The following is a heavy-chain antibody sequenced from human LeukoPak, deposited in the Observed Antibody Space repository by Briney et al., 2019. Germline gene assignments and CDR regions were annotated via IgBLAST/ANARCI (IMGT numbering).Heavy chain of an antibody. CDR2: ISHSGST. CDR1: GGSISSGGYS. D-gene: IGHD6-19*01. CDR3: AREQVAGINDAFDI. V-gene: IGHV4-30-2*01. J-gene: IGHJ3*02. Sequence: PSETLSLTCAVSGGSISSGGYSWSWIRQPPGKGLEWIGYISHSGSTYYNPSLKSRVTISVDTSKNQFSLKLSSVTAADTAVYYCAREQVAGINDAFDIWGQGTMVTVSS.